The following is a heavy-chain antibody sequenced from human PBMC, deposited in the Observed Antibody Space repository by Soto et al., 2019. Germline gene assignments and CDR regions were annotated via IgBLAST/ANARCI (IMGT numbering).Heavy chain of an antibody. D-gene: IGHD6-13*01. CDR1: GYTFTSYY. CDR3: ARVPSIAAAGTVIDY. J-gene: IGHJ4*02. V-gene: IGHV1-46*03. CDR2: INPSGGST. Sequence: QVQLVQSGAEVKKPGASVKVSCKASGYTFTSYYMHWVRQAPGQGLEWMGIINPSGGSTSYAKKFQGRVTMTRDTSTSTVYMELSSLRSEDTAVYYCARVPSIAAAGTVIDYWGQGTLVTVSS.